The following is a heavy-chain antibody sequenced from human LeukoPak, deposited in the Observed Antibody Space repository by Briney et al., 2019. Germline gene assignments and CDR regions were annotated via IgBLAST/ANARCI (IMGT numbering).Heavy chain of an antibody. D-gene: IGHD2-21*02. Sequence: PGGSLRLSCAASGFTVSSNYMSWVRQAPGKGLEWVSVIYSGGSTYYADSVKGRFTISRDNSKNTLYLQMNSLRAEDTAVYYCARVHEIGGDWPCFDYWGQGTLVTVSS. CDR2: IYSGGST. V-gene: IGHV3-66*01. J-gene: IGHJ4*02. CDR1: GFTVSSNY. CDR3: ARVHEIGGDWPCFDY.